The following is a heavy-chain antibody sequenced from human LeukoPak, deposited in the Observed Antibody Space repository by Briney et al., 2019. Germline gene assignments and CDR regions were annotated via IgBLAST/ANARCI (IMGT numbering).Heavy chain of an antibody. J-gene: IGHJ4*02. CDR3: AKDTRIAPSQLIY. D-gene: IGHD2-2*01. CDR1: GFTFSSYA. CDR2: ISGSGGST. Sequence: PGGSLRLSCAASGFTFSSYAMSWIRQAPGKGLEWVSAISGSGGSTYYADSVKGRFTISRDNSKNTLYLQMNSLRAEDTAVYYCAKDTRIAPSQLIYWGQGTLVTVSS. V-gene: IGHV3-23*01.